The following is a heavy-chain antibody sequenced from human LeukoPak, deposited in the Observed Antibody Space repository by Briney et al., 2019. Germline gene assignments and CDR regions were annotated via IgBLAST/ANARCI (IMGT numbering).Heavy chain of an antibody. V-gene: IGHV1-18*01. J-gene: IGHJ3*02. CDR3: ARVPAGGTTVARSRTFDI. CDR1: GYTFTSYG. D-gene: IGHD4-23*01. CDR2: ISAYNGNT. Sequence: GASVKVSCKASGYTFTSYGISWVRQAPGQGLEWMGWISAYNGNTNYAQKLQGRVTMTTDTSTSTAYMELRSLRSDDTTVYYCARVPAGGTTVARSRTFDIWGQGTMVTVSS.